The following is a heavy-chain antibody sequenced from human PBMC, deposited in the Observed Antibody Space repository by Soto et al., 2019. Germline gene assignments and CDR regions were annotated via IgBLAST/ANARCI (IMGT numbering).Heavy chain of an antibody. CDR2: IYYIGST. CDR1: GGSISSYY. Sequence: SETLSLTCTVSGGSISSYYWGWIRQPPGKGLEWIGYIYYIGSTNYNPSLKSRVTISVDTSKNQFSLKLSSVTAADTAVYYCARGLRRQLLNWFDPWGQGTLVTVSS. J-gene: IGHJ5*02. D-gene: IGHD2-2*01. CDR3: ARGLRRQLLNWFDP. V-gene: IGHV4-59*01.